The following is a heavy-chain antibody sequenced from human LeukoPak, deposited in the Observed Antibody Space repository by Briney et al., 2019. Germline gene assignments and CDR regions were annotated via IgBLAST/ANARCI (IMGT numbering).Heavy chain of an antibody. V-gene: IGHV1-18*01. CDR3: ARGDRPYCSGGRCHSLTVDY. CDR1: GYTFTSYG. CDR2: ISAHNGNT. J-gene: IGHJ4*02. Sequence: ASVKVSCKASGYTFTSYGISWVRQAPGQGLEWMGWISAHNGNTNYAQKLQGRVTMNTDTSTNTAYMELRSLRTEDTAVYYCARGDRPYCSGGRCHSLTVDYWGQGTLVTVSS. D-gene: IGHD2-15*01.